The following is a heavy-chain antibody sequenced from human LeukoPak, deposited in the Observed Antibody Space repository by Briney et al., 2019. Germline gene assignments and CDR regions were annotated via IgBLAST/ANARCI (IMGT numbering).Heavy chain of an antibody. CDR1: GFTLSSYS. CDR2: ISSSSKTI. J-gene: IGHJ4*02. CDR3: ARDQGILDY. V-gene: IGHV3-48*02. Sequence: TVGSLRLSCAASGFTLSSYSMNWVRQAPRKGREWVSYISSSSKTIYYADPVKGRFTISRDNAKNSLYLQMNSLRDEYSAVYYCARDQGILDYWGQGTLVTVSS.